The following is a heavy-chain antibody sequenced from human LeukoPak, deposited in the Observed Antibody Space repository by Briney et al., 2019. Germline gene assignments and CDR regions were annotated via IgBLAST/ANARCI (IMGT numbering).Heavy chain of an antibody. CDR3: AKGVAVGDDAFDI. V-gene: IGHV3-33*06. Sequence: GMSLRLSCAASGFTFSSYGMHWVRQAPGKGLEWVAVIWYDGSNKYYADSVKGRFTISRDNSKNTLYLQMNSLRAEDTAVYYCAKGVAVGDDAFDIWGQGTTVTVSS. CDR1: GFTFSSYG. J-gene: IGHJ3*02. CDR2: IWYDGSNK. D-gene: IGHD2-15*01.